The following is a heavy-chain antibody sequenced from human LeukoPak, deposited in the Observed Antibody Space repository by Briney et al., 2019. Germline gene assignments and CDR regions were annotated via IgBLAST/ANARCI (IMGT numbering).Heavy chain of an antibody. D-gene: IGHD1-26*01. CDR1: GGTFSSYA. CDR3: ARDPGYSGSSNFDY. V-gene: IGHV1-69*04. J-gene: IGHJ4*02. CDR2: IIPILGIA. Sequence: SVKVSCKASGGTFSSYAISWVRQAPGQGLEWMGRIIPILGIANYAQKFQGRVTITADKSTSTAYMELSSLRSEDTAVYYCARDPGYSGSSNFDYWGQGTLVTVSS.